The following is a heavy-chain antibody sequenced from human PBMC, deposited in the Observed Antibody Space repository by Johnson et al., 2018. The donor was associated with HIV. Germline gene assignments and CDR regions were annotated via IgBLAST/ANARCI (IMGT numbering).Heavy chain of an antibody. CDR2: ISSSRSTI. V-gene: IGHV3-11*04. J-gene: IGHJ3*02. CDR1: GFIFSDYY. D-gene: IGHD1-26*01. Sequence: QVQLVESGGGLVKPGGSLRLSCAASGFIFSDYYMSWIRQAPGKGLEWISYISSSRSTIYYADSVKGRFTISRDNAKNSLHLQMNSLRAEDTAVYYCAKSGFSGSYQGAYDIWGQGTRVTVSS. CDR3: AKSGFSGSYQGAYDI.